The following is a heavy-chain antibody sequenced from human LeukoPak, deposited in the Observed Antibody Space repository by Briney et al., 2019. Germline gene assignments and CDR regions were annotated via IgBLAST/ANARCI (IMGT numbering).Heavy chain of an antibody. Sequence: GGSLRLSCAASGFTFTSYAMNWVRQAPGKGLEWVSAISGSGVSTYYADSVKGRFTISRDNSMNTLYLQMNSLRVEDTAIYYCAKDHSSAWYGMDVWGQGTTVTVSS. J-gene: IGHJ6*02. CDR1: GFTFTSYA. V-gene: IGHV3-23*01. D-gene: IGHD6-19*01. CDR2: ISGSGVST. CDR3: AKDHSSAWYGMDV.